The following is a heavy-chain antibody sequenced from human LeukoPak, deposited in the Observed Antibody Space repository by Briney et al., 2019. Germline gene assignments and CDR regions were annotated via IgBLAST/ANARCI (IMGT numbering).Heavy chain of an antibody. Sequence: GASVKVSCKASGYTFTSYDINWVRQATGQGLEWMGWMNPNSGNTGYAQKFQGRVTMTRNTSISTAYMELSSLRSEDTAVYYCAGVCTMVRGVTYYFDYWGQGTLVTVSS. CDR2: MNPNSGNT. CDR1: GYTFTSYD. V-gene: IGHV1-8*01. J-gene: IGHJ4*02. CDR3: AGVCTMVRGVTYYFDY. D-gene: IGHD3-10*01.